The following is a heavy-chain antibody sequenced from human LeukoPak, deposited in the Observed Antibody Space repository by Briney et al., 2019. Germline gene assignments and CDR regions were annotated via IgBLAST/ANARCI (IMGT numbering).Heavy chain of an antibody. Sequence: SETLSLTCAVSGYSISSGFLWGWIRQPPGKGLEWIGSIYRSGNTYYNPSLKSRITMSVDTSKNQFSLKLSSVTTADTAVYYCARDPRWLTPDCNIIGCYVNWFDPWGQGTLVTVSS. J-gene: IGHJ5*02. CDR2: IYRSGNT. V-gene: IGHV4-38-2*02. CDR3: ARDPRWLTPDCNIIGCYVNWFDP. CDR1: GYSISSGFL. D-gene: IGHD2-2*01.